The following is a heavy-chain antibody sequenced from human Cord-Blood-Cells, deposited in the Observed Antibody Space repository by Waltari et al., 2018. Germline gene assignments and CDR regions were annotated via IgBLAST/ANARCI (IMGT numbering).Heavy chain of an antibody. Sequence: QVQLQQWGAGLLKPSETLSLTCAVYGGSFSGYYWSWIRQPPGKGLEWIGKINHRGSTNYNPSLTSRVTISVDTSKNQFSLKLSSVTAADTAVYYCARWGTTGTTDYFDYWGQGTLVTVSS. V-gene: IGHV4-34*01. CDR2: INHRGST. D-gene: IGHD1-1*01. CDR1: GGSFSGYY. CDR3: ARWGTTGTTDYFDY. J-gene: IGHJ4*02.